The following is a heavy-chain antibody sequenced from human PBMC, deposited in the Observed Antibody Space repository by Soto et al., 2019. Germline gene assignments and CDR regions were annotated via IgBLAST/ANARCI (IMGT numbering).Heavy chain of an antibody. CDR3: ARELTIFGVVIMRYGMDV. V-gene: IGHV3-48*03. J-gene: IGHJ6*02. CDR2: ISSSGSTI. CDR1: GFTFSSYE. Sequence: GGSLRLSCAASGFTFSSYEMNWVRQAPGKRLEWVSYISSSGSTIYYADSVKGRFTISRDNAKNSLYLQMNSLRAEDTAVYYCARELTIFGVVIMRYGMDVWGQGTTVTVSS. D-gene: IGHD3-3*01.